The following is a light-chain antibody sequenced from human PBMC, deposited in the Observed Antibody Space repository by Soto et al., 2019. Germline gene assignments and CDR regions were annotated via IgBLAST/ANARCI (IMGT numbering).Light chain of an antibody. CDR1: SSDVGGYNY. V-gene: IGLV2-14*01. Sequence: QSALTPPASVSGSPGQSITISCTGTSSDVGGYNYVSWYQQHPGKAPKLMIYEVSNRPSGVSNRFSGSKSGNTASLTISGLQAEDEADYYCSSYTSSSTHDAFGTGTKVTVL. CDR3: SSYTSSSTHDA. J-gene: IGLJ1*01. CDR2: EVS.